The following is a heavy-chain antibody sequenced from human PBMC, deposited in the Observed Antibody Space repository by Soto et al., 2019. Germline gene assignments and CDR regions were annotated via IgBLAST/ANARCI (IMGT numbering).Heavy chain of an antibody. Sequence: QVQLVQSGAEVKKPGSSVKVSCKASGGSFRSYAISWVRQAPGQGLEWMGGIIPIFGTANYAQKFQGRVTITADESTSTAYMELSSLRSEDTAVYYCARDRSIVVARYYFDYWGQGTLVTVSS. D-gene: IGHD1-26*01. J-gene: IGHJ4*02. V-gene: IGHV1-69*12. CDR3: ARDRSIVVARYYFDY. CDR2: IIPIFGTA. CDR1: GGSFRSYA.